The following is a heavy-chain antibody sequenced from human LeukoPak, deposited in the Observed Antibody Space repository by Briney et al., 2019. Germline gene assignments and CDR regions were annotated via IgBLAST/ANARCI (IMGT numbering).Heavy chain of an antibody. V-gene: IGHV3-21*01. CDR2: ISSSSSYI. CDR3: ARAVGYFWSGPRYDY. D-gene: IGHD3-3*01. CDR1: GFTFSNYS. Sequence: GGSLRLSCAASGFTFSNYSMNWVRQAPGKGLEWVSSISSSSSYIYYADSVKGRFTISRDNAKNSLYLQMNSLRAEDTAVYYCARAVGYFWSGPRYDYWGQGTLVTVSS. J-gene: IGHJ4*02.